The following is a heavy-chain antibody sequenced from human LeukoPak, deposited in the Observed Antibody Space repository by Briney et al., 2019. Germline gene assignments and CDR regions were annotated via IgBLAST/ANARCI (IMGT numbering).Heavy chain of an antibody. D-gene: IGHD3-3*01. CDR1: GHSFTSYW. V-gene: IGHV5-51*01. Sequence: GESLKISCKGSGHSFTSYWIGWVREMPGKGLEWMGIIYPGDSDTRYSPSFQGQVTISADKSISTAYLQWSSLKASDTAMYYGARQLTLLELHYWGQGTLVTVSS. J-gene: IGHJ4*02. CDR3: ARQLTLLELHY. CDR2: IYPGDSDT.